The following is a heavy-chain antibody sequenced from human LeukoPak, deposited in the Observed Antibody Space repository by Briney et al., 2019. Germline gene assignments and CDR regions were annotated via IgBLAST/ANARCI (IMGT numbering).Heavy chain of an antibody. D-gene: IGHD4-23*01. V-gene: IGHV3-74*01. CDR1: GFTFSSYW. CDR3: VRGNDYGGPHY. CDR2: IDRDGSRI. Sequence: GGSLRLSCAVSGFTFSSYWMHWVRQAPGKGLVWVPRIDRDGSRINYADSVKGRFTISRDNGKNTLFLQMNSLRAEDAAVYYCVRGNDYGGPHYWGQGTLVTVSS. J-gene: IGHJ4*02.